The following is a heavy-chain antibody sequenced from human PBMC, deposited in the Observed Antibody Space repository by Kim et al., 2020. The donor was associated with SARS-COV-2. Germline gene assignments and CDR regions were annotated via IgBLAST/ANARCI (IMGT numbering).Heavy chain of an antibody. CDR1: GGSISSYY. CDR2: IYYSGST. Sequence: SETLSLTCTVSGGSISSYYWSWIRQPPGKGLEWIGYIYYSGSTNYNPSLKSRVTISVDTSKNQFSLKLSSVTAADTAVYYCARASYCSSTSCPYYYYYGMDVWGQGTMVTVSS. V-gene: IGHV4-59*01. D-gene: IGHD2-2*01. J-gene: IGHJ6*02. CDR3: ARASYCSSTSCPYYYYYGMDV.